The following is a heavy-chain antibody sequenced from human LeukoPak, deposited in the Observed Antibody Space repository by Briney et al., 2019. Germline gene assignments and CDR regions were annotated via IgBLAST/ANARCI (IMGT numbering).Heavy chain of an antibody. Sequence: ASVKVSCKAAGYTFVSHGISWVRLAPGQGLEWMGWISAYNGDTKYAQKFQARVTMTTDTSTSTAYMELSSLRSEDTAVYYCASGLGLQGGRDYWGQGTLVTVSS. CDR1: GYTFVSHG. J-gene: IGHJ4*02. CDR2: ISAYNGDT. D-gene: IGHD3-16*01. CDR3: ASGLGLQGGRDY. V-gene: IGHV1-18*01.